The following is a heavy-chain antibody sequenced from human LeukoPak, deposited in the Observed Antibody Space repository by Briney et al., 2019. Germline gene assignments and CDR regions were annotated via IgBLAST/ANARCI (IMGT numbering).Heavy chain of an antibody. Sequence: SETLSLTCTVSGGSISSSSYYWGWIRQPPGKGLEWIGSIYYSGRNFYNPSLKSRVTISVDTSKNQFSLNLSSVTAADTAVYFCARQVVAVAGTGYFDYWGQGTLVTVSS. V-gene: IGHV4-39*01. J-gene: IGHJ4*02. D-gene: IGHD6-19*01. CDR1: GGSISSSSYY. CDR3: ARQVVAVAGTGYFDY. CDR2: IYYSGRN.